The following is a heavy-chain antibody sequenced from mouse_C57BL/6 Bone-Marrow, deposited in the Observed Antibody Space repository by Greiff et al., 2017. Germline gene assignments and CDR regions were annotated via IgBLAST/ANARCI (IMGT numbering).Heavy chain of an antibody. D-gene: IGHD1-1*01. J-gene: IGHJ3*01. CDR3: ARSVAWFAY. Sequence: VQLQQSGAELARPGASVKLSCKASGYTFTSYGISWVKQRTGQGLEWIGEIYPRSGNTYYNEKFKGKATLTADKSSSTAYMEFRSLTSEDSAVYFCARSVAWFAYWGQGTLVTVSA. CDR2: IYPRSGNT. CDR1: GYTFTSYG. V-gene: IGHV1-81*01.